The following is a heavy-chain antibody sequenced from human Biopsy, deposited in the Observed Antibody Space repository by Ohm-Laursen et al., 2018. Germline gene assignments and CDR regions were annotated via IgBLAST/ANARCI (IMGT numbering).Heavy chain of an antibody. CDR1: GFTFSTYW. CDR3: ARGGKGGFLEWLFIG. V-gene: IGHV3-23*01. CDR2: ISGSGGSS. J-gene: IGHJ4*02. D-gene: IGHD3-3*01. Sequence: SLRLSCAASGFTFSTYWMTWVRQAPGKGLEWVSGISGSGGSSYYADTVKGGFTISRDNSKNTLYLQKNSLRAEDTALYYGARGGKGGFLEWLFIGWGQGTLVTVSS.